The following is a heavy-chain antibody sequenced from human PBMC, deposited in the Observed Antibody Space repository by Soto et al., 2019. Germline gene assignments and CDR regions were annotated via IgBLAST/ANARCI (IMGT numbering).Heavy chain of an antibody. V-gene: IGHV4-59*08. CDR1: GGSISSYY. D-gene: IGHD6-13*01. Sequence: QVQLQESGPGLVKPSETLSLTCTVSGGSISSYYWSWIRQPPGKGLEWIGYIYYSGSTNYNPSLKSRVTISVDTSKNQFSLKLSSVTAADTAVYYCARHIRGGIAAHYYYYYYMDVWGKGTTVTVSS. CDR3: ARHIRGGIAAHYYYYYYMDV. CDR2: IYYSGST. J-gene: IGHJ6*03.